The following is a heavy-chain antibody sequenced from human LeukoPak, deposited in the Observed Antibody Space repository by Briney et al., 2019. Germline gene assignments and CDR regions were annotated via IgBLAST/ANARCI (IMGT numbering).Heavy chain of an antibody. Sequence: GGSLRLSCAASGFTVSSKYMSWVRQAPGKGLEWVSAISGSGGSTYYADSVKGRFTISRDNSKNTLYLQMNSLRAEDTAVYYCARTYSSGYCVDYWGQGTLVTVSS. V-gene: IGHV3-23*01. D-gene: IGHD3-22*01. J-gene: IGHJ4*02. CDR1: GFTVSSKY. CDR3: ARTYSSGYCVDY. CDR2: ISGSGGST.